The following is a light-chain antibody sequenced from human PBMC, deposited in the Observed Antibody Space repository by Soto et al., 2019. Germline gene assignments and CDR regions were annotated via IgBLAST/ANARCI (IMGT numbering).Light chain of an antibody. CDR3: QQNDNLPFT. V-gene: IGKV1-12*02. CDR1: QAIDSW. J-gene: IGKJ2*01. Sequence: DIQMTQSPSSVSASVGDRVTITCRASQAIDSWLAWYQQKPGEAPKLLIFTGSLLHSGVPPRFSGSGSGTDFTLTISSLQPEDFATYYCQQNDNLPFTFGLGTKLEIK. CDR2: TGS.